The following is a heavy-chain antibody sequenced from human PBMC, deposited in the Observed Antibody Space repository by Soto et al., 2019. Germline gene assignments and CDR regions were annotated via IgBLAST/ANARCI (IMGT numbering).Heavy chain of an antibody. Sequence: QVQLVQSGAEVKKPGASVKVSCKASGYTFIGFYMHWVRQAPGQGLEWMGFINSNNGVTKYAQKFQGRVTMTRDTSISTASMEVSRLRSDDTAVYYCARGPRYGMDVWGQGTTVIVS. V-gene: IGHV1-2*02. CDR3: ARGPRYGMDV. CDR1: GYTFIGFY. CDR2: INSNNGVT. J-gene: IGHJ6*02.